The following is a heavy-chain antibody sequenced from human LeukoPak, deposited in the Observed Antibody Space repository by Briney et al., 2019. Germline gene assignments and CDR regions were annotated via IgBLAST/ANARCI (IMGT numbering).Heavy chain of an antibody. D-gene: IGHD3-10*01. Sequence: GGSLRLSCAASGFTFSSYSMNWVRQAPGKGLEWVSSISSSSSYIYHADSVKGRFTISRDNAKNSLYLQMNSLRAEDTAVYYCARGFIGVYAYDIWGQGTMVIVSS. CDR1: GFTFSSYS. CDR3: ARGFIGVYAYDI. J-gene: IGHJ3*02. CDR2: ISSSSSYI. V-gene: IGHV3-21*01.